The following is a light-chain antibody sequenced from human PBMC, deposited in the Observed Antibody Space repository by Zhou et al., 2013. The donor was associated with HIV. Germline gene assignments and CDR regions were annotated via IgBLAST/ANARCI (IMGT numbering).Light chain of an antibody. V-gene: IGKV1-39*01. J-gene: IGKJ2*01. CDR3: QQSYNTPHT. CDR1: QSISTY. CDR2: GST. Sequence: DIQMTQSPSSLSASVGDRVTITCRASQSISTYLNWYQQKLGKAPKLLTYGSTSLQSGVPSRFSGSGSGTDFTLTISSLQPEDVATYYCQQSYNTPHTFGQGTKLEIK.